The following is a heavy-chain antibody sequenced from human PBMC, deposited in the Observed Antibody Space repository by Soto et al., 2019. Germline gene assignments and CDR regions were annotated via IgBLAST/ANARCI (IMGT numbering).Heavy chain of an antibody. D-gene: IGHD3-9*01. V-gene: IGHV3-21*01. J-gene: IGHJ4*02. CDR2: ISSSSSYI. CDR1: GFTFSSYS. CDR3: ARDPPQLRYFDWLPFDY. Sequence: EVQLVESGGGLVKPGGSLRLSCAASGFTFSSYSMNWVRQAPGKGLEWVSSISSSSSYIYYADSVKSRFTISRDNAKNSLYLQMNSLRAEDTAVYYCARDPPQLRYFDWLPFDYWGQGTLVTVSS.